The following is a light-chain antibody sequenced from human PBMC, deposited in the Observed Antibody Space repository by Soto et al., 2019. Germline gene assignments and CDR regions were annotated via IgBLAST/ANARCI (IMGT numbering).Light chain of an antibody. CDR1: QTISSY. CDR2: AAS. Sequence: DIQMTQSPASLSASVGDRVTITCRASQTISSYLNWYQKKPGKAPTLLIYAASTLQSGVPSRFSGSRSGTDFTLTISSLQPEDFARYYCQQSSRTPWTFGQGTKVEIK. CDR3: QQSSRTPWT. V-gene: IGKV1-39*01. J-gene: IGKJ1*01.